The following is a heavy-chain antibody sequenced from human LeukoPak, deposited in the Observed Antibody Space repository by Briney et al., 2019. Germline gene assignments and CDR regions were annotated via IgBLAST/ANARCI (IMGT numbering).Heavy chain of an antibody. D-gene: IGHD1-26*01. CDR2: IFYSGSA. CDR3: ARRPHMLGSYYFDH. Sequence: PSETLSLTCTVSGGSMRDYYWSWIRQPPGQGLEWIGYIFYSGSATYNPALKSRVTLSVDTSKNQFSLKLASVTAADTAIYYCARRPHMLGSYYFDHWGQGTLVTVSS. V-gene: IGHV4-59*08. CDR1: GGSMRDYY. J-gene: IGHJ4*02.